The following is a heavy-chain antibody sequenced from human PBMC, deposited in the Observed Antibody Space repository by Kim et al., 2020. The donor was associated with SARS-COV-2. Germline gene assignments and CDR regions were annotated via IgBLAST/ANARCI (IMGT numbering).Heavy chain of an antibody. Sequence: VKGRFTISRDNSKNTLYLQMNSLRAEDTAVYYCSNYYDSSGYYFYYGMDVWGQGTTVTVSS. J-gene: IGHJ6*02. V-gene: IGHV3-30*02. D-gene: IGHD3-22*01. CDR3: SNYYDSSGYYFYYGMDV.